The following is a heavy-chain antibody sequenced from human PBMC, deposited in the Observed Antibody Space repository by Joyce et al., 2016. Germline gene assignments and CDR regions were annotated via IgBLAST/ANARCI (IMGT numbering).Heavy chain of an antibody. J-gene: IGHJ5*02. CDR3: AIQDVP. D-gene: IGHD2-15*01. CDR2: FDPHDSYT. CDR1: DYGFTYFL. V-gene: IGHV5-10-1*03. Sequence: EVQLVQSGAEVKKPGESLRISCQGFDYGFTYFLMNWVRQVTGKGLEWMGWFDPHDSYTEYNPSFQGHVVVSTDNSINTAYLQWSSLKASDTAMYYCAIQDVPWGQGTLVTVSS.